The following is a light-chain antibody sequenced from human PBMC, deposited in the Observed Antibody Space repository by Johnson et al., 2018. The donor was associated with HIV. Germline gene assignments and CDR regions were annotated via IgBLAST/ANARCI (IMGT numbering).Light chain of an antibody. J-gene: IGLJ1*01. Sequence: QSVLTQPPSVSAAPGQKVTISCSGSSSNIGNNYVSWYQQLPGTAPKLLIYENNKRPSGIPDRFTGSKSGTSATLGITGLQTGDEAVYYCGTWDGSLSGYVCGTGTKVTVL. CDR1: SSNIGNNY. CDR2: ENN. V-gene: IGLV1-51*02. CDR3: GTWDGSLSGYV.